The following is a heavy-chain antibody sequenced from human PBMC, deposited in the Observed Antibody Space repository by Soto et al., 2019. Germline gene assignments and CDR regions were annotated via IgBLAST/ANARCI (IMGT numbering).Heavy chain of an antibody. D-gene: IGHD6-13*01. CDR2: INAGNGNT. Sequence: ASVKVSCKASGYTFTNYAIHWVRRAPGQRLEWMGWINAGNGNTKYSQNFQDRVDITRDTSASTAYMDLSSLTSEDTAVYYCARGLAAAGTIGWFAPWGQGTLVTVSS. CDR1: GYTFTNYA. V-gene: IGHV1-3*01. J-gene: IGHJ5*02. CDR3: ARGLAAAGTIGWFAP.